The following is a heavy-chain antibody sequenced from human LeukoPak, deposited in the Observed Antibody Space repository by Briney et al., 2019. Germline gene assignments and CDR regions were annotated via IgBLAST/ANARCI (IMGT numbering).Heavy chain of an antibody. CDR2: IYYSGST. V-gene: IGHV4-59*01. D-gene: IGHD6-19*01. CDR1: GGSISSYY. J-gene: IGHJ3*02. Sequence: SETLSLTCTVSGGSISSYYWSWIRQPPGKGLEWIGYIYYSGSTNYNPSPKSRVTISVDTSKNQFSLKLSSVTAADTAVYYCARVGIAVAGTLAFDIWGQGTMVTVSS. CDR3: ARVGIAVAGTLAFDI.